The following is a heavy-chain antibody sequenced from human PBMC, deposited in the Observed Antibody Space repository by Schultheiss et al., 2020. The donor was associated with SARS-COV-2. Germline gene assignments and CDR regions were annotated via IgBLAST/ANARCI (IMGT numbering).Heavy chain of an antibody. Sequence: ASVKVSCKASGYTFTSYGISWVRQAPGQGLEWMGWISAYNGNTNYAQKPQGRVTMTTDTSTSTAYMELRSLRSDDTAVYYCARDPRYCSGGSCYSDWFDPWGQGTLVTVSS. CDR2: ISAYNGNT. J-gene: IGHJ5*02. CDR1: GYTFTSYG. V-gene: IGHV1-18*01. CDR3: ARDPRYCSGGSCYSDWFDP. D-gene: IGHD2-15*01.